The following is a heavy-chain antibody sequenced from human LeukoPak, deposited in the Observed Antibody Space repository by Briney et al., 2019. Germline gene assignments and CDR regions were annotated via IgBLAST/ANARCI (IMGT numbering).Heavy chain of an antibody. CDR3: ATEGKKQLLQGDAFDV. D-gene: IGHD2-2*01. V-gene: IGHV1-24*01. Sequence: GASVKVSCKVSGYTLTELSMHWVRQAPGKGLEWMGGSNLDHGETVYAPNFQGRVTMTEETSTGTAYMEVSSLRSDDTAVYYCATEGKKQLLQGDAFDVWGQGTMISVSS. J-gene: IGHJ3*01. CDR2: SNLDHGET. CDR1: GYTLTELS.